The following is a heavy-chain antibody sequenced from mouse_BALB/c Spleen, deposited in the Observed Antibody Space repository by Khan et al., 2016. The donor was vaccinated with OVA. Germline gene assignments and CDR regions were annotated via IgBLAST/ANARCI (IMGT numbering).Heavy chain of an antibody. V-gene: IGHV1-7*01. CDR3: ARRLSPYYYAMDY. CDR1: GYTFTNYW. J-gene: IGHJ4*01. D-gene: IGHD3-3*01. Sequence: QIQLVQSGAELAKPGASVKMSCKASGYTFTNYWMHWVKQRPGQGLEWIGYINPSTIYTEYNQKFKDKATLTADKSSSTAYMQLRSLTSEDSAVYYCARRLSPYYYAMDYWGQGTSVTVSS. CDR2: INPSTIYT.